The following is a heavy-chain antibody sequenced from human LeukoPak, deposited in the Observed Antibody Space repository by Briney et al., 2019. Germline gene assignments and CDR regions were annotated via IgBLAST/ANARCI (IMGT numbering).Heavy chain of an antibody. CDR2: ISSSGSTK. V-gene: IGHV3-11*04. D-gene: IGHD2-2*01. Sequence: GGSLRLSCAASGFTFSDYYMSWIRQAPGKGLEWVSYISSSGSTKYYADSVKGRFTISRDNAKNSLYLQMNSLRAEDTAVYYCARISSTSSYYMDVWGKGTTVTVSS. J-gene: IGHJ6*03. CDR1: GFTFSDYY. CDR3: ARISSTSSYYMDV.